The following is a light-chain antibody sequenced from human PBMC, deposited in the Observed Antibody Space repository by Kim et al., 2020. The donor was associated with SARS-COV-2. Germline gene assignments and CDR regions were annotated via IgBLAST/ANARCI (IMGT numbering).Light chain of an antibody. CDR1: QSVSSY. V-gene: IGKV3-20*01. J-gene: IGKJ2*01. Sequence: EIVLTQSPGTLSLSPGERATLSCRASQSVSSYLAWYQQKPGQAPRLLIHGASSRATGIPDRFSGSGSGTDFTLTISRLEPEDFAVYYCQQYGLSPNTFGQGTKLEI. CDR3: QQYGLSPNT. CDR2: GAS.